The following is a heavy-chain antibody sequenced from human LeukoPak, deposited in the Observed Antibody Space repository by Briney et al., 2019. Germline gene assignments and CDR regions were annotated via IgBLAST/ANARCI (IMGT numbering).Heavy chain of an antibody. J-gene: IGHJ4*02. CDR2: IHYSGTT. CDR3: ARMGGYSGYATH. CDR1: GGSISAYY. V-gene: IGHV4-59*08. D-gene: IGHD5-12*01. Sequence: SETLSLTCTVSGGSISAYYWSWIRQPPGKGLEWIGYIHYSGTTNYNPSLKNRVTISLDTSKNQFSLNLSSVTAADTAVYYCARMGGYSGYATHWGQGTLVTVSS.